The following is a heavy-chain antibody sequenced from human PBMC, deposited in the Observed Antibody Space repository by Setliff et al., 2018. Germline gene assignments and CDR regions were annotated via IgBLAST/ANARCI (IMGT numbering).Heavy chain of an antibody. CDR1: GFTFSSFW. CDR2: IANRGNTV. V-gene: IGHV3-48*04. J-gene: IGHJ4*02. CDR3: AKDKDVRVDYFDY. Sequence: GGSLRLSCAASGFTFSSFWMSWVRQAPGKGLEWVTYIANRGNTVYYADSVKGRFTVSRDNANSSLFLQMNSLRAEDTAIYYCAKDKDVRVDYFDYWGQGTLVTVSS. D-gene: IGHD3-10*01.